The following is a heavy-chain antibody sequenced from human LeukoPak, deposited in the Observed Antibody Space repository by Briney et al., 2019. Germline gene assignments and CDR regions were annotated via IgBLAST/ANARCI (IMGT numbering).Heavy chain of an antibody. CDR3: ARDLALTIFGVANWFDP. CDR1: GYTFTSYG. Sequence: ASVKVSCKASGYTFTSYGISWVRQAPGRGLEWMGWISAYNGNTNYAQKLQGRVTMTTDTSTSTAYMELRSLRSDDTAVYYCARDLALTIFGVANWFDPWGQGTLVTVSS. J-gene: IGHJ5*02. CDR2: ISAYNGNT. D-gene: IGHD3-3*01. V-gene: IGHV1-18*01.